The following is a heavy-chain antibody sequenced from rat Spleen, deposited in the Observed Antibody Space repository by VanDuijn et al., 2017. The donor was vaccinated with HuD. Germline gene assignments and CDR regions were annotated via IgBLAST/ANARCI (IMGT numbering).Heavy chain of an antibody. V-gene: IGHV5-19*01. D-gene: IGHD1-12*02. J-gene: IGHJ2*01. CDR3: ARGLYYYDGSYYSLFDY. CDR2: ISPSGSST. CDR1: GFTFNNYG. Sequence: EVQLVESGGALVQPGRSLKLSCAASGFTFNNYGMHWIRQSPTRGLEWVASISPSGSSTFYRDSVKGRFAISRDIAKDTLCLQMDSLRSEDTATYYCARGLYYYDGSYYSLFDYWGQGVMVTVSS.